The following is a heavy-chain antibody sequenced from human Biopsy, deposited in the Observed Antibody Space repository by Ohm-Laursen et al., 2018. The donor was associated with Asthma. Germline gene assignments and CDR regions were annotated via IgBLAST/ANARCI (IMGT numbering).Heavy chain of an antibody. V-gene: IGHV1-2*06. J-gene: IGHJ2*01. CDR1: GYPFTDYY. D-gene: IGHD3-16*01. CDR2: IDPNSGGT. CDR3: ARIKIRIGAGTDRYFDL. Sequence: SVKVSCKASGYPFTDYYVHWVRQAPGQGLEWMGRIDPNSGGTNYAQKFLGRVTMTRDTSVNTAFMVLSRLRSDDTAVYYYARIKIRIGAGTDRYFDLWGRGTLVTVSS.